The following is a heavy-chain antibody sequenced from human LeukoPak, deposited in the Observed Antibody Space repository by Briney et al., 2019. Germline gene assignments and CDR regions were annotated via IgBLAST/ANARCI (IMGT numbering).Heavy chain of an antibody. J-gene: IGHJ4*02. D-gene: IGHD1-26*01. CDR3: ARDRSGSYFDY. CDR1: GGTLSSYA. V-gene: IGHV1-69*05. CDR2: IIPIFGTA. Sequence: ASVKVSCKASGGTLSSYAISWVRQAPGQGLEWMGGIIPIFGTANYAQKFQGRVTITTDESTSTAYMELSSLRSEGTAVYYCARDRSGSYFDYWGQGTLVTVSS.